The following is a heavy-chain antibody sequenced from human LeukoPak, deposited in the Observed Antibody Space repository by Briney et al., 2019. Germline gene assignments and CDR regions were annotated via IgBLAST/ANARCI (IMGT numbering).Heavy chain of an antibody. CDR3: AKDAEGGSTVTTT. J-gene: IGHJ5*02. CDR2: IKQDGSEK. V-gene: IGHV3-7*01. Sequence: PGGSLRLSCAASRFIFSSTGMHWVRQAPGKGLEWVANIKQDGSEKYYVDSVKGRFTISRDNAKNSLYLQMNSLRAEDTAVYYCAKDAEGGSTVTTTWGQGTLVTVSS. D-gene: IGHD4-17*01. CDR1: RFIFSSTG.